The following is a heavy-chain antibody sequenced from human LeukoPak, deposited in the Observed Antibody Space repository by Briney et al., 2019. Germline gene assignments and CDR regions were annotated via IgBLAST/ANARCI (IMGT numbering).Heavy chain of an antibody. V-gene: IGHV4-39*07. CDR2: MYYSGTT. J-gene: IGHJ4*02. CDR1: GGSISSSSYY. Sequence: SETLSLTCTVSGGSISSSSYYWGWIRQPPGKGLEWIGSMYYSGTTYYNSSLKSRVTISVDTSKNQFSLKLSSVTAADTAVYYCASAVAEFDYWGQGTLVTVSS. CDR3: ASAVAEFDY. D-gene: IGHD6-19*01.